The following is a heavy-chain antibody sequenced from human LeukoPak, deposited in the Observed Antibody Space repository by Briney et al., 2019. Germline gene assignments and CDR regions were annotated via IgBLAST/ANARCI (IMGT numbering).Heavy chain of an antibody. CDR3: ARDWIAVAGKDY. CDR2: ISYDGSNK. D-gene: IGHD6-19*01. J-gene: IGHJ4*02. CDR1: GFTFSSYA. Sequence: GRSLRLSCAASGFTFSSYAMHWVRQAPGKGLEWVAVISYDGSNKYYADSVKGRFTISRDNSKNTLYLQMNSLRAEDTAVYYCARDWIAVAGKDYWGQGTLVTVSS. V-gene: IGHV3-30*04.